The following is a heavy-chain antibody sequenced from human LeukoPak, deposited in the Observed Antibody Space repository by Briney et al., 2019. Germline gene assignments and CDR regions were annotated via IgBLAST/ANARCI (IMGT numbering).Heavy chain of an antibody. CDR2: IYTSGST. J-gene: IGHJ4*02. D-gene: IGHD5-24*01. Sequence: PSETLSLTCAVYGESFSGYYWSWIRQPAGKGLEWIGRIYTSGSTNYNPSLKSRVTISVDTSKNQFSLRLNSVTAADTAVYYCARGRDGYNFLNRGEYYYFDYWGQGTLVTVSS. CDR3: ARGRDGYNFLNRGEYYYFDY. CDR1: GESFSGYY. V-gene: IGHV4-59*10.